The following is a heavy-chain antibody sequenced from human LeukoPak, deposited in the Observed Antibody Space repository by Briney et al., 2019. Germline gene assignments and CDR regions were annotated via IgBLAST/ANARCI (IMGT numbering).Heavy chain of an antibody. V-gene: IGHV3-64D*06. CDR1: GFTFSSYA. CDR3: VKDAPSGSFDY. D-gene: IGHD3-10*01. J-gene: IGHJ4*02. Sequence: GGSLRLSCSASGFTFSSYAMHWVRLAPGKGLEYVSAISSNGGSTYYADSVKGRFTISRDNSKNTLYLQMSSLRAEDTAVYYCVKDAPSGSFDYWGQGTLVTVSS. CDR2: ISSNGGST.